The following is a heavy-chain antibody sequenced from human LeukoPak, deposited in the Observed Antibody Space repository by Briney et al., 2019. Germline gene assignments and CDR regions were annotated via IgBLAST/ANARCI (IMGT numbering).Heavy chain of an antibody. CDR1: GASISSYY. CDR3: ARENPSGYYNRPIDY. J-gene: IGHJ4*02. V-gene: IGHV4-59*01. Sequence: PSETLSLTCTVSGASISSYYWSWIRQPPGKGLKWIGDIYYSGSIKYNPSLKSRVTMSVDTSKNQFSLKLSSVTAADTAIYYCARENPSGYYNRPIDYWGQGTLVTVSS. D-gene: IGHD3-22*01. CDR2: IYYSGSI.